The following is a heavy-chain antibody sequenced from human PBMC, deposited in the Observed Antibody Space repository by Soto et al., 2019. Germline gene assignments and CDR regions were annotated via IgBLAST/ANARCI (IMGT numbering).Heavy chain of an antibody. J-gene: IGHJ5*02. CDR1: GDSISSYY. V-gene: IGHV4-59*01. Sequence: PSETLSLTCTVSGDSISSYYWSLIRQPPGKGLEWIGYIYYSGITNYNPSLKSRVTISVDTSKNQFSLKLSSVTAADTAVYYCARLTRGYYKWFDPWGQGTLVTVSS. CDR3: ARLTRGYYKWFDP. D-gene: IGHD3-3*01. CDR2: IYYSGIT.